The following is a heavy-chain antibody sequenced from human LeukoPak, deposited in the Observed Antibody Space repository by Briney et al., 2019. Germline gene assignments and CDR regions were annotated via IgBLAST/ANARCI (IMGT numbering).Heavy chain of an antibody. Sequence: SETLSLTCAVYGGSFSGYYWSWIRQPAGKGLEWIGRIYTSGSTTYNPSLKSRVTISGDTSENQFSLRLSSVTAADTAVYYCARASYSYDISGWVPFDYGGQGTLVTVSA. CDR3: ARASYSYDISGWVPFDY. D-gene: IGHD3-22*01. J-gene: IGHJ4*02. CDR2: IYTSGST. CDR1: GGSFSGYY. V-gene: IGHV4-59*10.